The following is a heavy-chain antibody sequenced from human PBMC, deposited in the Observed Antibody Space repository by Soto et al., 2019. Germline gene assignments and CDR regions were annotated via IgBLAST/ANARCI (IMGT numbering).Heavy chain of an antibody. CDR1: GFTFTNAW. CDR2: IKSKTGGETT. CDR3: SKLRDFHFEN. D-gene: IGHD2-21*02. J-gene: IGHJ4*02. Sequence: GGSLRLSCAASGFTFTNAWMTWVRQVPGRGLEWIGRIKSKTGGETTDYSAPVKGRFTISRADSENTLYLQMNSLRVEDTAIYYCSKLRDFHFENWGQGTLVTVSS. V-gene: IGHV3-15*01.